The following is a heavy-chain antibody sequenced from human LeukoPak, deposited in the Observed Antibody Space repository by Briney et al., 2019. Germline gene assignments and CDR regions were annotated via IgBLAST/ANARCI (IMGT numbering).Heavy chain of an antibody. J-gene: IGHJ6*03. Sequence: GGSLRLSCAASGFTFSSYWMSWVRQAPGKGLEWVANIKQDGSEKYYVDSVKGRFTISRDNAKNSLYLQMNSLRAEDTAVYYCAGKEGFWSGLYMDVWGKGTTVTVSS. CDR1: GFTFSSYW. CDR3: AGKEGFWSGLYMDV. CDR2: IKQDGSEK. D-gene: IGHD3-3*01. V-gene: IGHV3-7*01.